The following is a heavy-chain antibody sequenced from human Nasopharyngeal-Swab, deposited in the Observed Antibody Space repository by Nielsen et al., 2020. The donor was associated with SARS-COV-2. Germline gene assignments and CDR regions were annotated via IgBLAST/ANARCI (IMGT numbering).Heavy chain of an antibody. Sequence: WIRQPPGKGLEWVSVIYSGGSTYYADSVKGRFTISRDNSKNTLYLQMNSLRAEDTAVYYCERGRRGMAGFGELLVGWYFDLWGRGTLVTVSS. D-gene: IGHD3-10*01. J-gene: IGHJ2*01. V-gene: IGHV3-53*01. CDR3: ERGRRGMAGFGELLVGWYFDL. CDR2: IYSGGST.